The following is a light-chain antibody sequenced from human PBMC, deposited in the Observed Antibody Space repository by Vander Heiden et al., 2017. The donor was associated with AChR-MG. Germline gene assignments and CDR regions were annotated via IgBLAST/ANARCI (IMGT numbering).Light chain of an antibody. J-gene: IGLJ3*02. CDR3: SAWDDSLNGRGV. CDR2: TND. Sequence: QSVLTQPPSASGTPGQRVIISCSGSSSNIVRNTVNWYQQLPGTAPKLLSVTNDQRPAGFPDRFSGAKSGTADSLVISGLQSEDEADYDGSAWDDSLNGRGVFGGGTKLTVL. V-gene: IGLV1-44*01. CDR1: SSNIVRNT.